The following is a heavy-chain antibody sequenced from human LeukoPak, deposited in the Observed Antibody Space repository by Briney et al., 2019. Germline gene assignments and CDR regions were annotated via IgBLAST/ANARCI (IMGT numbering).Heavy chain of an antibody. J-gene: IGHJ4*02. D-gene: IGHD3-22*01. CDR2: IGTSGSIM. V-gene: IGHV3-48*03. CDR1: GFIFSRYE. CDR3: ARRGFYDTSGYLFDY. Sequence: GGSLRLSCVASGFIFSRYEMNWVRQAPRKGLEWLSYIGTSGSIMSYADSVKGRFTISRDNAENSLYLQMNSLRAEDTAVYYCARRGFYDTSGYLFDYWGQGTLVTVSS.